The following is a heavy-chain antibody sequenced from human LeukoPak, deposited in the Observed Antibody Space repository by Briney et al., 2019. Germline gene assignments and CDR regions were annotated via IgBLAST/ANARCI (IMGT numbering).Heavy chain of an antibody. V-gene: IGHV3-23*01. CDR1: GFTFSSYA. Sequence: PGGSLRLSCAASGFTFSSYAMSWVRQAPGKGLEWVSAISSSGGSTYYADSVKGRFTISRDNSKNTLYLQMNSLRAEDTAVYYCARANPLLYYYYGMDVWGQGTTVTVSS. CDR3: ARANPLLYYYYGMDV. J-gene: IGHJ6*02. D-gene: IGHD2-21*01. CDR2: ISSSGGST.